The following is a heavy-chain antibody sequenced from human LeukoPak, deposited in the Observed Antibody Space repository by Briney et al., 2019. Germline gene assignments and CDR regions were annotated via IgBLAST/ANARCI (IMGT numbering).Heavy chain of an antibody. D-gene: IGHD1-26*01. V-gene: IGHV4-59*01. CDR3: ARTFSGSYYHYGMDV. J-gene: IGHJ6*02. CDR2: IYCSGST. CDR1: GGSISSYY. Sequence: KTSETLSLTCTVSGGSISSYYWSWIRQPPGKGLEWIGYIYCSGSTNYNPSLKSRVTISVDTSKNHFSLKLSSVTAADTAVYYCARTFSGSYYHYGMDVWGQGTTVTVSS.